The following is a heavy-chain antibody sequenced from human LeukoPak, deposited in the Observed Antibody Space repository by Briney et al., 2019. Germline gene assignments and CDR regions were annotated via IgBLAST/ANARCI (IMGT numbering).Heavy chain of an antibody. CDR1: GFTLSSYS. Sequence: GGSLRLSCAASGFTLSSYSMNWVRQAPGKGLEWVSSISSSSSYIYYADSVKGRFTISRDNAKNSLYLQMNSLRAEDTAVYYCARDRPYSGYGSYWGQGTLVTVSS. V-gene: IGHV3-21*01. J-gene: IGHJ4*02. D-gene: IGHD5-12*01. CDR2: ISSSSSYI. CDR3: ARDRPYSGYGSY.